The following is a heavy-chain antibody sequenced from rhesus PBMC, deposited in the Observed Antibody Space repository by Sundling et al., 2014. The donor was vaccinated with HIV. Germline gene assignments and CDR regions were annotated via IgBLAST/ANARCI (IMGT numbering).Heavy chain of an antibody. Sequence: EVQLVETGGGLVQPGGSLKLSCAASGFTFSSYDMSWVRQAPGKGLEWVSVINNNGGSTYYADSVKGRFTISRDNSKNTLSLQMNSLRGEDTAVYYCAKDLDGSRTFDYWGQGVLVTVSS. D-gene: IGHD4-29*01. CDR1: GFTFSSYD. J-gene: IGHJ4*01. CDR3: AKDLDGSRTFDY. V-gene: IGHV3-103*01. CDR2: INNNGGST.